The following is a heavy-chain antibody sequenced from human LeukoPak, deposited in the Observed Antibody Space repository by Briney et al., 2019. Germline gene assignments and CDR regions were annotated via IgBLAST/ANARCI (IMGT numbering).Heavy chain of an antibody. CDR1: GFTFSSYA. V-gene: IGHV3-23*01. D-gene: IGHD4-23*01. CDR2: ISGSGGST. CDR3: AKDLERDYGGNSGLGAFDI. Sequence: GGSLRLSCAASGFTFSSYAMSWVRQAPGKGLEWVSAISGSGGSTYYADSVKGRFTISRDNSKNTLYLQMNSLRAEDTAVNYCAKDLERDYGGNSGLGAFDIWGQGTMVTVSS. J-gene: IGHJ3*02.